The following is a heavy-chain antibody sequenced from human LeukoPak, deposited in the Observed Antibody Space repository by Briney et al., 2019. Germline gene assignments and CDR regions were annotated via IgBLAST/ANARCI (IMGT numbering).Heavy chain of an antibody. CDR2: MNPNSGNT. J-gene: IGHJ4*02. CDR3: ATQVRLGSRAIDY. V-gene: IGHV1-8*01. D-gene: IGHD6-13*01. Sequence: RASVKVSCKASGYTFTSYDVNWVRQATGQGLEWMGWMNPNSGNTGYAQKFQGRVTMTRNTSISTAYMELSSLGSEDTAVYYCATQVRLGSRAIDYWGQGTLVTVSS. CDR1: GYTFTSYD.